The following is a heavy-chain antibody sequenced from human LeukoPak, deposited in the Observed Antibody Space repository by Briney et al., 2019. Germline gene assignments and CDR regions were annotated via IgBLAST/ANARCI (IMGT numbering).Heavy chain of an antibody. Sequence: SETLSLTCTVSGGSISSHYWSWIRQPPGKGLEWIGYIYYSGSTNYNPSLKSRVTISVDTSKNQFSLKLSSVTAADTAVYYCARQGYDILTGYLRTEFDYWGQGTLVTVSS. CDR2: IYYSGST. CDR1: GGSISSHY. D-gene: IGHD3-9*01. J-gene: IGHJ4*02. V-gene: IGHV4-59*08. CDR3: ARQGYDILTGYLRTEFDY.